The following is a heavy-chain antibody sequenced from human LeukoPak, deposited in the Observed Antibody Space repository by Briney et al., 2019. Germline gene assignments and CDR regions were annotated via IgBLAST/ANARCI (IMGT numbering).Heavy chain of an antibody. CDR3: ARVGPYGAYYYYYYMDV. D-gene: IGHD4-17*01. J-gene: IGHJ6*03. CDR2: INHSGST. V-gene: IGHV4-34*01. Sequence: SETPSLTCAVYGGSFSGYYWSWIRQPPGKGLEWIGEINHSGSTNYNPSLKSRVTISVDTSKNQFSLKLSSVTAADTAVYYCARVGPYGAYYYYYYMDVWGKGTTVTVSS. CDR1: GGSFSGYY.